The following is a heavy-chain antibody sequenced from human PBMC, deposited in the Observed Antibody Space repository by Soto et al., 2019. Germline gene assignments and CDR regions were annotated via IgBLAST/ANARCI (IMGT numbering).Heavy chain of an antibody. CDR1: GFTFSDYY. J-gene: IGHJ4*02. CDR2: ISSSGSTI. CDR3: ARGSGDIVVVVAATPFDY. Sequence: GGSLRLSCAASGFTFSDYYMSWIRQAPGKGLEWVSYISSSGSTIYYADSVKGRFTISRDNAKNSLYLQMNSLRAEDTAVYYCARGSGDIVVVVAATPFDYRGQGTLVTVSS. D-gene: IGHD2-15*01. V-gene: IGHV3-11*01.